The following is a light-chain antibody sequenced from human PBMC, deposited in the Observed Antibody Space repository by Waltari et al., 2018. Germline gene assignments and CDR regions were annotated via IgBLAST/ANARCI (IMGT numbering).Light chain of an antibody. CDR3: YAAADNNLGV. J-gene: IGLJ2*01. CDR2: MDT. Sequence: SFELTQTSSLSVSPGQTVRISCSGDVLANKYARWFQQKPGQAPVLIIFMDTERPSGIPERFSGSSSGTTATLIIRGAQVEDEGDYYCYAAADNNLGVFGGGTKVTVL. CDR1: VLANKY. V-gene: IGLV3-27*01.